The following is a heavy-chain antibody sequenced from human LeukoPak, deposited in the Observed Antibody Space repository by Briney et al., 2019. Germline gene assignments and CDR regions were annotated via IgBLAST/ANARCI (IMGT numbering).Heavy chain of an antibody. V-gene: IGHV4-39*07. Sequence: SETLSLTCTVSGGSISSSSYYWGWIRQPPGKGLEWIGSIYYSGSTYYNPSLKSRVTISVDTSKNQFSLKLSSVTAADTAVYYCARGYYYDSSGYWDYYYGMDVWGQGTTVTVSS. J-gene: IGHJ6*02. CDR1: GGSISSSSYY. D-gene: IGHD3-22*01. CDR3: ARGYYYDSSGYWDYYYGMDV. CDR2: IYYSGST.